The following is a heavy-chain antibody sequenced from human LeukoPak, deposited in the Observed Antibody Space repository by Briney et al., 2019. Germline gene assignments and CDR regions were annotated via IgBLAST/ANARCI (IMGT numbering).Heavy chain of an antibody. J-gene: IGHJ6*02. Sequence: VQPGGSLRLSCAASGFTFSNYAMNWVRQAPGKGLEWVSLISSSGDNAYYADSVRGRFTISRDKSKNTVSLQMNSLRGEDTAVYYCAKDVRVGGGGMDVWGQGTPVTVSS. CDR2: ISSSGDNA. CDR1: GFTFSNYA. CDR3: AKDVRVGGGGMDV. V-gene: IGHV3-23*01. D-gene: IGHD1-26*01.